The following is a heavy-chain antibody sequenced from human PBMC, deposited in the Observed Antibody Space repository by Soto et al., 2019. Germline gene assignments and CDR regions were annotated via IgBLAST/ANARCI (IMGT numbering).Heavy chain of an antibody. CDR3: ARDKITGLFDY. D-gene: IGHD2-8*02. V-gene: IGHV4-34*01. CDR2: INHSGST. J-gene: IGHJ4*02. Sequence: SETLSLTCAVYGGSFSGYDWTWIRQPPGTGLEWIGEINHSGSTNYNPSLKSRVTISVDTSKNQFSLRLTSVTAADTAVYYCARDKITGLFDYWGQGTLVTVS. CDR1: GGSFSGYD.